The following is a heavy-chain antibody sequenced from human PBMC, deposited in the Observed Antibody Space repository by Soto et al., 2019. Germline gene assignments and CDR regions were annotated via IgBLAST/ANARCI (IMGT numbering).Heavy chain of an antibody. CDR1: GFTVSSSN. V-gene: IGHV3-66*01. CDR3: ARESSRGNSYIDY. CDR2: IYSGGST. Sequence: EVQLVESGGGLVQPGGSLRLSCAASGFTVSSSNMRWVRQAPGKGLEWVSLIYSGGSTYYADSVKGRFTISRDNSKNTLFLQMNSVRADDTAMYYCARESSRGNSYIDYGGRGTLVAVSS. D-gene: IGHD1-26*01. J-gene: IGHJ4*02.